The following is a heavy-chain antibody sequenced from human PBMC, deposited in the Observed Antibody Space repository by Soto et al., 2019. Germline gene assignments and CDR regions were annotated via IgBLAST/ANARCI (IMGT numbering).Heavy chain of an antibody. CDR2: IKSKTDDGTT. D-gene: IGHD3-10*01. J-gene: IGHJ4*02. V-gene: IGHV3-15*01. CDR3: ITDYTMIRGVISYFDY. CDR1: GFTFSNAW. Sequence: GGSLRLSCAASGFTFSNAWMSWVRQAPGKGLQWVGRIKSKTDDGTTDYAAPVKGRFTISRDDSKNTLYLQMNSLRTEDTALYYCITDYTMIRGVISYFDYWGQGALVTVSS.